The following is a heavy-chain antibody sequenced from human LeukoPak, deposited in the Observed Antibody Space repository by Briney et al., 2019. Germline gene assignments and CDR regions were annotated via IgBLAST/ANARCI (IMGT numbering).Heavy chain of an antibody. J-gene: IGHJ6*03. D-gene: IGHD6-6*01. CDR2: FDPEDGET. CDR1: GYTLTELS. Sequence: ASVKVSCTVSGYTLTELSMHWVRQAPGKGLEWMGGFDPEDGETIYAQKFQGRVTMTEDTSTDTAYMELSSLRSEDTAVYYCATMASIAAREHYYYMDVWGKGTTVTVSS. CDR3: ATMASIAAREHYYYMDV. V-gene: IGHV1-24*01.